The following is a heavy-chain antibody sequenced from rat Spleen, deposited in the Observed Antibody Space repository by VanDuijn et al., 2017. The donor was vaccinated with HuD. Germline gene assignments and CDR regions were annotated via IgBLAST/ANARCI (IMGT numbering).Heavy chain of an antibody. V-gene: IGHV2-43*01. D-gene: IGHD1-4*01. CDR3: ARELPGYNPFDY. CDR2: IRTGGNT. CDR1: GFSLTSYH. Sequence: QVQLKESGPGLVQPSQTLSLACTVSGFSLTSYHVHWVRQPSGKGLEWMGVIRTGGNTEYNSPLKSRLSITRDTSKSQVFLKMNSLQTEDTATYYCARELPGYNPFDYWGQGVMVTVSS. J-gene: IGHJ2*01.